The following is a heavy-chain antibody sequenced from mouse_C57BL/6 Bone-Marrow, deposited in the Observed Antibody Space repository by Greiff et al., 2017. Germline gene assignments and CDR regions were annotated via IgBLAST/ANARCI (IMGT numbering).Heavy chain of an antibody. CDR2: IYPGNSDT. J-gene: IGHJ3*01. CDR1: GYTFTSYW. D-gene: IGHD2-5*01. CDR3: TRSYSNYERFAY. Sequence: VQLKESGTVLARPGASVKMSCKTSGYTFTSYWMLWVKQRPGQGLEWIGAIYPGNSDTSYNQKFKGKATLTAVTSASTAYMELSSLTNEDSAVYYCTRSYSNYERFAYWGQGTLVTVSA. V-gene: IGHV1-5*01.